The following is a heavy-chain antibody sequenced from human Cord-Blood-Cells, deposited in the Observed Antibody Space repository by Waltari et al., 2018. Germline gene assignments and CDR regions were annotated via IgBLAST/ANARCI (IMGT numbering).Heavy chain of an antibody. Sequence: QVQLQQWGAGLLKPSETLSLTCAVYGGSFSGYYWSWIRQPPGKGLEWIGEINHSGSTNYNPSLKSRVTISVDTSKNQFSLKLSSVTAADTAVYYCASRAAATPDYWGQGTLVAVSS. D-gene: IGHD6-13*01. V-gene: IGHV4-34*01. J-gene: IGHJ4*02. CDR1: GGSFSGYY. CDR3: ASRAAATPDY. CDR2: INHSGST.